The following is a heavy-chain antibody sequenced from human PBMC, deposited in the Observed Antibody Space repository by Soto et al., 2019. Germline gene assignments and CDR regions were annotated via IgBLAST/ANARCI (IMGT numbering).Heavy chain of an antibody. D-gene: IGHD3-3*01. CDR2: IIPICGTA. CDR1: RGTCTSCA. Sequence: VSYLASRGTCTSCAISSVRQAPGQGLEWMGGIIPICGTANYAQKFQGRVTITADKSTSTAYMELSSLRSEDTAVYYCARVRAYDFWSGYSSHLYYYYGREVWGQGTTVTVSS. V-gene: IGHV1-69*06. CDR3: ARVRAYDFWSGYSSHLYYYYGREV. J-gene: IGHJ6*02.